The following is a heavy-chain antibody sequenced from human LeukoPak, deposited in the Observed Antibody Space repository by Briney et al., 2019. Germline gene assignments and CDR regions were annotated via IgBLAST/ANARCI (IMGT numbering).Heavy chain of an antibody. J-gene: IGHJ4*02. Sequence: GGSLRLSCAASGFTFSSYAMSWVRQAPGKGLEWVSAISGIGGSTYYADSVKGRFTISRDNSKNTLYLQMNSLRAEDTAVYYCAKRPFSITMIVVVIEDYWGQGTLVTVSA. CDR1: GFTFSSYA. CDR3: AKRPFSITMIVVVIEDY. CDR2: ISGIGGST. V-gene: IGHV3-23*01. D-gene: IGHD3-22*01.